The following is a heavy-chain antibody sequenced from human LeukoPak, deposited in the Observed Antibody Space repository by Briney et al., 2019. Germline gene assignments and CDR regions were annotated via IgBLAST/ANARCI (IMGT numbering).Heavy chain of an antibody. J-gene: IGHJ4*02. CDR1: GFTFSSYS. CDR2: ISSSSSYI. V-gene: IGHV3-21*01. CDR3: AREYSYGSLYYFDY. Sequence: SGGSLRLSGAASGFTFSSYSMNWVRQAPGKGLEWVSAISSSSSYIYYADSVKGRFTISRDNAKNSLYLQMNSLRAEDTAVYYCAREYSYGSLYYFDYWGQGTLVTVSS. D-gene: IGHD5-18*01.